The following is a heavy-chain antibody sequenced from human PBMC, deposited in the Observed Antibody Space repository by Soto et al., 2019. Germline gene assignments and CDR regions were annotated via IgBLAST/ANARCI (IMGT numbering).Heavy chain of an antibody. CDR2: INPSGGST. Sequence: GASVKVSCKASGYTFTSYYMHWVRQAPGQGLEWMGIINPSGGSTSYAQKFQGRVTMTRDTSTSTVYMELSSLRSEDTAVYYCARGLSIVLVPAAMPQYWGQGTLVTVS. D-gene: IGHD2-2*01. V-gene: IGHV1-46*01. CDR3: ARGLSIVLVPAAMPQY. J-gene: IGHJ4*02. CDR1: GYTFTSYY.